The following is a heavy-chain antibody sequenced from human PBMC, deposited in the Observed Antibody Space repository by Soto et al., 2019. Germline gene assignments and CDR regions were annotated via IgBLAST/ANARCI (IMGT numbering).Heavy chain of an antibody. CDR1: GFTFSSYG. J-gene: IGHJ4*02. D-gene: IGHD2-21*01. V-gene: IGHV3-33*01. Sequence: QVQLVESGGGVVQPGRSLRLSCAASGFTFSSYGMHWVRQAPGKGLVWVAVIWYDGTNKYYADSVKGRFTISGDNSKNTLYLQMNSLRAEDTAVYYCARGGLLLDYWGQGTLVTVSS. CDR3: ARGGLLLDY. CDR2: IWYDGTNK.